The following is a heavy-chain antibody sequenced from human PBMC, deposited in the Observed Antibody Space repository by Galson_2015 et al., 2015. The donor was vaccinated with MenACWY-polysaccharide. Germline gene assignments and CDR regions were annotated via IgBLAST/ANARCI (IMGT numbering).Heavy chain of an antibody. V-gene: IGHV3-23*01. J-gene: IGHJ6*02. CDR1: GFTFSNYA. D-gene: IGHD1-26*01. Sequence: LRLSCAASGFTFSNYAMTWVRQAPGKGLDWISGISGSGGNTYYADSVKGRFTISRDNSKNTLYLQMNSLRAEDTAVYYCAKGYGGSSKQSNYYYYGMDVWGQGTTVTVSS. CDR3: AKGYGGSSKQSNYYYYGMDV. CDR2: ISGSGGNT.